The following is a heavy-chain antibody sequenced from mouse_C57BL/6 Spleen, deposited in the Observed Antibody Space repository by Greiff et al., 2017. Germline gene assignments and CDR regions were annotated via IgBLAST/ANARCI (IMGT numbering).Heavy chain of an antibody. CDR2: INPNNGGN. J-gene: IGHJ3*01. D-gene: IGHD2-2*01. CDR3: ARGDGYDVSFAY. Sequence: EVQLVESGPELVKPGASVKIPCKASGYTFTDYNMDWVKQSHGKSLEWIGDINPNNGGNIYNQKFKGKATLTVDKSSSTAYMELRSLTSEDTAVYYCARGDGYDVSFAYWGQGTLVTVSA. CDR1: GYTFTDYN. V-gene: IGHV1-18*01.